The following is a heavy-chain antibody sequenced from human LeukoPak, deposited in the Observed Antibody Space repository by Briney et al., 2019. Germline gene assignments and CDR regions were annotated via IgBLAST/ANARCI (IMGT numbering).Heavy chain of an antibody. CDR2: IYCSGST. CDR3: AREIRSASGRMATITGAFDI. V-gene: IGHV4-59*01. J-gene: IGHJ3*02. D-gene: IGHD5-12*01. CDR1: GGSISSYY. Sequence: PSETLSLTCTVSGGSISSYYWSWIRQPPGKGLEWIGYIYCSGSTNYNPSLKSRVTISVDTSKNQFSLKLSSVTAADTAVYYCAREIRSASGRMATITGAFDIWGQGTMVTVSS.